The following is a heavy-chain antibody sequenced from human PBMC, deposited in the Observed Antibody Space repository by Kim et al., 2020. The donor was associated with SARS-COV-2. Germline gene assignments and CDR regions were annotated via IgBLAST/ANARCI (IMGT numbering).Heavy chain of an antibody. D-gene: IGHD6-13*01. CDR2: IKQDGSEK. Sequence: GGSLRLSCAASGFTFSSYWMSWVRQAPGKGLEWVANIKQDGSEKYYVDSVKGRFTISRDNAKNSLYLQMNSLRAEDTAVYYCARDRGSSWYPRVDYWGQGTLVTVSS. CDR3: ARDRGSSWYPRVDY. CDR1: GFTFSSYW. V-gene: IGHV3-7*01. J-gene: IGHJ4*02.